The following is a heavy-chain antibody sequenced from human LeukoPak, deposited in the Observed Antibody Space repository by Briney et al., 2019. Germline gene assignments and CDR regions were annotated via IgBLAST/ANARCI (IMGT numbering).Heavy chain of an antibody. CDR2: ISSSSSYI. V-gene: IGHV3-21*01. D-gene: IGHD3-10*01. J-gene: IGHJ5*02. Sequence: GGSLRLSCAASGFTFSSYSMNWVRQAPGKGLEWVSSISSSSSYIYYADSVKGRFTISRDNAKNSLYLQMNSLRAEDTAVYYCARGRYGSVAWFDPWGQGTLVTVSS. CDR3: ARGRYGSVAWFDP. CDR1: GFTFSSYS.